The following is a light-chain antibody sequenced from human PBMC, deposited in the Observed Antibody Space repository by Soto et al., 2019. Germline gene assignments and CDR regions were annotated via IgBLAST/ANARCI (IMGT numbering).Light chain of an antibody. J-gene: IGLJ1*01. CDR2: DGS. V-gene: IGLV2-23*01. CDR3: CSYVGNSAWV. Sequence: QSALTQPASVSGSPGQSITISCTGTSSDVGSYNLVSWYQQHPGKAHKLLIYDGSKRPSGVSNRFSESKSGNTASLTISWLQAEDEADYYCCSYVGNSAWVFGSGTKVTVL. CDR1: SSDVGSYNL.